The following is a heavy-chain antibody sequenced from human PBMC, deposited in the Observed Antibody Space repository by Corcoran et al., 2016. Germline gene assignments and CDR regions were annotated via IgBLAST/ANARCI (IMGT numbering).Heavy chain of an antibody. J-gene: IGHJ4*02. CDR1: GFTFSNYG. V-gene: IGHV3-30*18. CDR3: AKDWGQGCWSGYSAPDY. Sequence: QVQLVESGGGVVQPGRSLRLSCAASGFTFSNYGMYWVRQAPGKGLGWVAVISYDGSNKYYGDSVKGRFTISRDNSRNTLFLQMTSLGVEDTAVDYGAKDWGQGCWSGYSAPDYWGQGTLVTVSS. D-gene: IGHD3-3*01. CDR2: ISYDGSNK.